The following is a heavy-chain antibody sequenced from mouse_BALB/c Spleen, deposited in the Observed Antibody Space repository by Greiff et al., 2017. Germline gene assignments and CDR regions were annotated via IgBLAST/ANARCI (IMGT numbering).Heavy chain of an antibody. CDR3: ARAPFYGNYWFGY. D-gene: IGHD2-10*01. J-gene: IGHJ3*01. Sequence: VQLQQSGPGLVAPSQSLSITCTVSGFSLTGYGVNWVRQPPGKGLEWLGMIWGDGSTDYNSALKSRLSISKDNSKSQVFLKMNSLQTDDTARYYCARAPFYGNYWFGYWGQGTLVTVSA. V-gene: IGHV2-6-7*01. CDR1: GFSLTGYG. CDR2: IWGDGST.